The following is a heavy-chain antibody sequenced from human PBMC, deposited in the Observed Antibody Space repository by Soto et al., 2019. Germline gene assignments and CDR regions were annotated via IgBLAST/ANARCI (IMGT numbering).Heavy chain of an antibody. D-gene: IGHD3-3*01. Sequence: GESLKISCKGSGYSFTSYWIGWVRQMPGKGLEWMGIIYPGDSDTRYSPSFQGQVTISADKSISTAYLQWSSLKASDTAMYYCARSPNYDFWSGPLSYYYGMDVRGQGTTVTVSS. CDR2: IYPGDSDT. V-gene: IGHV5-51*01. CDR1: GYSFTSYW. CDR3: ARSPNYDFWSGPLSYYYGMDV. J-gene: IGHJ6*02.